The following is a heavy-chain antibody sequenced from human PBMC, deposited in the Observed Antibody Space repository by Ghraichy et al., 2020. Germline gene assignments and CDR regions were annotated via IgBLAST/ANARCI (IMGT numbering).Heavy chain of an antibody. CDR1: GFTFSSYA. Sequence: GESLNISCAASGFTFSSYAMHWVRQAPGKGLEWVAVISYDGSKKYYADSVKGRFTISRDNSKNTLYLQMNSLRAEDTAVYYCTRNDYGTYYFDYWGQGTLVTVSS. CDR3: TRNDYGTYYFDY. V-gene: IGHV3-30-3*01. J-gene: IGHJ4*02. D-gene: IGHD4-17*01. CDR2: ISYDGSKK.